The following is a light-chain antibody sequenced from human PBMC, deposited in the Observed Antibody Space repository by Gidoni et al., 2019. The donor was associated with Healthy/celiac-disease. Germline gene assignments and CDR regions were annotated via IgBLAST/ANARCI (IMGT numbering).Light chain of an antibody. Sequence: SYELTQPPSVSVSPGQTASITCSGDKLGDKYACWYQQKPGQSPVLVIYQDSKRPSGIPERFSGSNSGNTATLTISGTQAMDEADYYCQAWDSSTVVFGGRTKLTGL. CDR2: QDS. J-gene: IGLJ2*01. CDR1: KLGDKY. V-gene: IGLV3-1*01. CDR3: QAWDSSTVV.